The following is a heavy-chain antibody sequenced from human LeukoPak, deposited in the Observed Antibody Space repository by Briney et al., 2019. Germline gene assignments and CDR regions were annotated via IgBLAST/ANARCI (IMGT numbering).Heavy chain of an antibody. Sequence: SETLSLTCTVSGGSISNYYWSWIRQSPVKGLEWIGFIYYSGSTNYNPSLKSRVTISVDTSKNQFSLKLSSVTAADTAVYYCTRGVFFDYWGQGTLVTVSS. J-gene: IGHJ4*02. D-gene: IGHD3-3*01. CDR1: GGSISNYY. CDR2: IYYSGST. V-gene: IGHV4-59*08. CDR3: TRGVFFDY.